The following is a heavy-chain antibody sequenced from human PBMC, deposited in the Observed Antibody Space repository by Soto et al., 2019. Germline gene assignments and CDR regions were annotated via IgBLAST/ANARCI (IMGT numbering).Heavy chain of an antibody. V-gene: IGHV4-59*01. CDR3: TRDGDGRMTTNPYYYYGMDV. Sequence: SETLSLTCTVSGGSISGYYWRWLRQPPGKGLEWIGNVYYSGGAKYNPSVKRRVSISVDTSKNQFSLNLSSVTAADTAVYYCTRDGDGRMTTNPYYYYGMDVWGPGITVTVSS. D-gene: IGHD2-21*02. CDR1: GGSISGYY. J-gene: IGHJ6*02. CDR2: VYYSGGA.